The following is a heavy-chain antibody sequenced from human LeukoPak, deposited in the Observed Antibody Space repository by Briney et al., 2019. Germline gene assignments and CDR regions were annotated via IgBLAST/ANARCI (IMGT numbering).Heavy chain of an antibody. CDR3: ARDYFASGNSVSDY. CDR1: GFTFSSYW. D-gene: IGHD3-10*01. CDR2: IKRDGSDK. V-gene: IGHV3-7*01. Sequence: PGGSLRLSCAASGFTFSSYWMSWARQAPGKGLGWVANIKRDGSDKYYVDSVKGRFTISRDNAKNSLYLQMNSLRAEDTAVYYCARDYFASGNSVSDYWGQGTLVTVSS. J-gene: IGHJ4*02.